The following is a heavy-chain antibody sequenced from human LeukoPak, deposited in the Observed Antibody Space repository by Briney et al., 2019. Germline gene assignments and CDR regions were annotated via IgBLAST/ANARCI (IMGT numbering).Heavy chain of an antibody. Sequence: GGSLRLSCAASGFTFSSYWMSWVRQAPGKGLEWVANIKQGGSEKYYVDSVKGRFTISRDNAKNSLYLQMNSLRAEDTAVYYCAKDTVAATFYYWGQGTLVTVSS. D-gene: IGHD2-15*01. CDR2: IKQGGSEK. V-gene: IGHV3-7*01. J-gene: IGHJ4*02. CDR1: GFTFSSYW. CDR3: AKDTVAATFYY.